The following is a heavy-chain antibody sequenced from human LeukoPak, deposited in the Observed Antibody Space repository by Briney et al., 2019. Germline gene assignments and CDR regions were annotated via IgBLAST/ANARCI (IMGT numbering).Heavy chain of an antibody. D-gene: IGHD5-18*01. J-gene: IGHJ6*03. CDR2: ISYDGSNK. CDR1: GFTFSSYA. V-gene: IGHV3-30*04. Sequence: RAGGSLRLSCAASGFTFSSYAMHWVRQAPGKGLEWVAVISYDGSNKYHADSVKGRFTISRDNSKNTLYLQMNSLRAEDTAVYYCARDRVYSYELNYYYYYMDVWGKGTTVTVSS. CDR3: ARDRVYSYELNYYYYYMDV.